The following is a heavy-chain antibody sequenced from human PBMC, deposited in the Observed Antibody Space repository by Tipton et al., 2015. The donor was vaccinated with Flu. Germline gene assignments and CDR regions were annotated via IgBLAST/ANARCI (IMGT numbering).Heavy chain of an antibody. CDR2: INHSGTT. D-gene: IGHD1-26*01. Sequence: TLSLTCAVYGGSFSAYYWRCVRQPPGKGLGWVGEINHSGTTNYNPSLTSRVTISADTAKKQFSLRLTSVTAADTAVYYCATVSSYYFFFASWGQGTLVTVSS. CDR3: ATVSSYYFFFAS. V-gene: IGHV4-34*01. CDR1: GGSFSAYY. J-gene: IGHJ4*02.